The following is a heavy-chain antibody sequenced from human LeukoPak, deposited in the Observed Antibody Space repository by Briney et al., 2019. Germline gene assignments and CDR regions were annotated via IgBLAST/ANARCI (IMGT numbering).Heavy chain of an antibody. V-gene: IGHV5-51*01. CDR2: IYPGDSDT. J-gene: IGHJ3*02. D-gene: IGHD5-18*01. CDR1: GYNFTSYW. CDR3: ATRGGYSYSDAFDI. Sequence: PGGSLQISCQGSGYNFTSYWIGWVRQVPGKGLEWMGIIYPGDSDTRYSPSFQGQVTISADKSISTAYLQWSSLKASDTAMYYCATRGGYSYSDAFDIWGQGTMVTVSS.